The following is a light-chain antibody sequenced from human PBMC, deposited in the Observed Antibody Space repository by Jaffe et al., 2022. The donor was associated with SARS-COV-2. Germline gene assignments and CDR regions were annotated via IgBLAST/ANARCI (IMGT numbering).Light chain of an antibody. Sequence: QSALTQPPSASGSPGQSVTISCTGTSSDVGNYNYVSWYQQHPDKAPKLIIYEVSKGPSGVPDRFSGSKSGNTASLTVSGLQAEDEADYYCSSYAGSNNWVFGGGTKLTVL. CDR3: SSYAGSNNWV. CDR2: EVS. J-gene: IGLJ3*02. V-gene: IGLV2-8*01. CDR1: SSDVGNYNY.